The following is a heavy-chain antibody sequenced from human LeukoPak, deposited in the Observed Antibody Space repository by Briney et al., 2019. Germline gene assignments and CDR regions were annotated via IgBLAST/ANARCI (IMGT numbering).Heavy chain of an antibody. Sequence: PSETVSLPCTVSGGSISSYYWSWIRQPAGKGLEWIGRIYTSGSTNYNPSLKSRVTMSVDTSKNQFSLKLSSVTAADTAVYYCARDTYYYDSSGYYSFDYWGQGTLVTVSS. D-gene: IGHD3-22*01. CDR1: GGSISSYY. CDR3: ARDTYYYDSSGYYSFDY. J-gene: IGHJ4*02. CDR2: IYTSGST. V-gene: IGHV4-4*07.